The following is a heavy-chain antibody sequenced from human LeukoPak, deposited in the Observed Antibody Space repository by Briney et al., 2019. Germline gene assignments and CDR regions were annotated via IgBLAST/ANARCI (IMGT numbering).Heavy chain of an antibody. D-gene: IGHD3-10*01. J-gene: IGHJ4*02. V-gene: IGHV4-59*08. Sequence: SETLSLTCTVSGGSISSYYWSWIRQPPGKGLEWIGYIYYSGSTNYNPSLKSRVTISVDTSKNQFSLKLSSVTAADTAVYYCARPSGSSAYWGQGTLVTVSS. CDR2: IYYSGST. CDR3: ARPSGSSAY. CDR1: GGSISSYY.